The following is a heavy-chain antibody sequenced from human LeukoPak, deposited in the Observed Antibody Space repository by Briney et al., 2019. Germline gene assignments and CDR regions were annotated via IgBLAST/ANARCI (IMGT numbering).Heavy chain of an antibody. D-gene: IGHD4-17*01. CDR2: IIPILGIA. V-gene: IGHV1-69*04. CDR1: GGTFSSYA. J-gene: IGHJ6*03. CDR3: ARASDYGNYYYYYMDV. Sequence: SVKVSCKASGGTFSSYAISWVRQAPGQGLEWMGRIIPILGIANYAQKFQGRVTITADKSTSTAYMELSSLRSEDTAVYYCARASDYGNYYYYYMDVWGKGTTVTVSS.